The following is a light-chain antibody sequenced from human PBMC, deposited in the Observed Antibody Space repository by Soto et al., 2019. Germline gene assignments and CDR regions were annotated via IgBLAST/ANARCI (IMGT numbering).Light chain of an antibody. CDR3: CSYAGSYTLV. V-gene: IGLV2-11*01. Sequence: QSALTQPRSVSESPGQSVTISCTGTSSDVGGYNYVSWYQQHPGKAPKLMIYDVSKRPSGVPDRFSGSKSGNTASLTISGRLAEDEADYYCCSYAGSYTLVFGTGTKLTVL. CDR2: DVS. CDR1: SSDVGGYNY. J-gene: IGLJ1*01.